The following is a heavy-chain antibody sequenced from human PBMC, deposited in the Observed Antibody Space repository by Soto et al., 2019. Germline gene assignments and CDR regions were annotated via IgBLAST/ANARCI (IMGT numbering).Heavy chain of an antibody. CDR2: IYYSGST. V-gene: IGHV4-59*06. CDR3: AANGAVYDILTGLDY. Sequence: SATLSITCTVSGGSISSYYWSWIRQPPGKGLEWIGYIYYSGSTYYNPSLKSRVTISVDTSKNQFSLKLSSVTAADTAVYYCAANGAVYDILTGLDYWGQGTLVTVSS. D-gene: IGHD3-9*01. J-gene: IGHJ4*02. CDR1: GGSISSYY.